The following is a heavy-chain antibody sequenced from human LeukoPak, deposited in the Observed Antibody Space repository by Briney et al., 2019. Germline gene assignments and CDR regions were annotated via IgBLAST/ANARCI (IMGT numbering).Heavy chain of an antibody. J-gene: IGHJ4*02. D-gene: IGHD4-17*01. CDR3: AREITVTRPFDY. CDR2: ISASGST. CDR1: GGSISSYY. Sequence: PSETLSLTCTVSGGSISSYYWSWIRQPPGKGLEWIGRISASGSTNYNPSLKSRVTMSVDTSKNQFSLKLSSVTAADTAVYYCAREITVTRPFDYWGQGTLVTVSS. V-gene: IGHV4-4*07.